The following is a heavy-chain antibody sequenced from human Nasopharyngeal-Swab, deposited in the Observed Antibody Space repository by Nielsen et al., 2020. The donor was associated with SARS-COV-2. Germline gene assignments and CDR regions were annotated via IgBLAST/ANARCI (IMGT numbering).Heavy chain of an antibody. Sequence: WTRQPPGKGLEWIGYIYYSGSTYYNPSLKSRVTISVDTSKNQFSLKLSSVTAADTAVYYCAREGNCSGGSCYSYFDYWGQGTLVTVSS. J-gene: IGHJ4*02. D-gene: IGHD2-15*01. CDR3: AREGNCSGGSCYSYFDY. CDR2: IYYSGST. V-gene: IGHV4-30-4*01.